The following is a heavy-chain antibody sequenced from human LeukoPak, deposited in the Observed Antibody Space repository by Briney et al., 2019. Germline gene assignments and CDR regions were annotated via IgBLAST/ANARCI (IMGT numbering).Heavy chain of an antibody. CDR2: ISGTGGST. CDR3: AKGTGYSTH. CDR1: GFTLSSYA. D-gene: IGHD6-13*01. J-gene: IGHJ4*02. V-gene: IGHV3-23*01. Sequence: PVGTLRLSCAASGFTLSSYAMSWVRQAPGKGLEWVSAISGTGGSTYYADSVKGRFTISRDNSKNTLYLQMNSLRAEDTAVYYCAKGTGYSTHWGQGTLVTVSS.